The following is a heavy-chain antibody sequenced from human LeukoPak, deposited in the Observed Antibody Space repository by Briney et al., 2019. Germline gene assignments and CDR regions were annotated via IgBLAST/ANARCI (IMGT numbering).Heavy chain of an antibody. D-gene: IGHD3-22*01. CDR2: LNPSGGNT. CDR1: GYTFTNYY. V-gene: IGHV1-46*01. CDR3: ARVPIRRHYESTGYYYEDP. Sequence: ASVKVSCKASGYTFTNYYIHWVRQAPGQGLEWMGILNPSGGNTNSAQKLQGRVTMTRDMSTSTVYMELSRLRSDDTAVYYCARVPIRRHYESTGYYYEDPWGQGTLVTVSS. J-gene: IGHJ5*02.